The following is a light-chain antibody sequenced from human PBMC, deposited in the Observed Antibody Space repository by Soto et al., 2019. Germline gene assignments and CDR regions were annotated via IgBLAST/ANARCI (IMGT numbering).Light chain of an antibody. J-gene: IGLJ3*02. CDR1: SSNIGRNS. V-gene: IGLV1-44*01. Sequence: QSVLTQPPSASGTPGQRVTISCSGSSSNIGRNSVNWYQHLPGTAPKVIIYEVYKRPSGVPDRFSGSKSGKTASLTVSGLQADDEADYYCSSYVGNNNLVFGGGTKVTVL. CDR2: EVY. CDR3: SSYVGNNNLV.